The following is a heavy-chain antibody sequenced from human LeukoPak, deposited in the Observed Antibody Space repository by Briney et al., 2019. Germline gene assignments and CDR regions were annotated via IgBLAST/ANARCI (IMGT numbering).Heavy chain of an antibody. CDR3: ARGSIAAAGHFFDC. CDR2: IYYSGST. J-gene: IGHJ4*02. V-gene: IGHV4-30-4*01. CDR1: GGSISSGDYY. D-gene: IGHD6-13*01. Sequence: SETLSLTCTVSGGSISSGDYYWSWIRQPPGKGLEWIGYIYYSGSTYYNPSLKSRVTISVDTSKNQFSLKLSSVTAADTAVYYCARGSIAAAGHFFDCWGQGTLVTVSS.